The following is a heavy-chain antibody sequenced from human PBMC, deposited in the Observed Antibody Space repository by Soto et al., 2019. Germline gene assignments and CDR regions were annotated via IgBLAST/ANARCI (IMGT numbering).Heavy chain of an antibody. CDR2: IYYSGST. CDR3: ARDRAKWKDYYYYGMDV. V-gene: IGHV4-30-4*01. Sequence: PSETLSLTCTVSGGSISSGDDFWTWIRQPPGKGLEWIGYIYYSGSTYYNPSLKSRLTMSVDTSKNQFSLKLSSVTAADTAAYYCARDRAKWKDYYYYGMDVWGQGTTVTVSS. J-gene: IGHJ6*02. CDR1: GGSISSGDDF. D-gene: IGHD1-20*01.